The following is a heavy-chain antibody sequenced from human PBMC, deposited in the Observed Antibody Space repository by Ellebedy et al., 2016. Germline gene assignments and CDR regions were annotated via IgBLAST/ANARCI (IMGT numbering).Heavy chain of an antibody. J-gene: IGHJ6*02. CDR1: GGSISSADYY. CDR2: IYYSGST. Sequence: SETLSLTCTVSGGSISSADYYWSWIRQPPGQGLEWIGYIYYSGSTYYNPYLKSRVTISVDTSKNQFSLKLSSVTAADTAVYYWARDLAGYCSGGTCYDYYYYGMDVWGQGTTVSVSS. CDR3: ARDLAGYCSGGTCYDYYYYGMDV. D-gene: IGHD2-15*01. V-gene: IGHV4-30-4*01.